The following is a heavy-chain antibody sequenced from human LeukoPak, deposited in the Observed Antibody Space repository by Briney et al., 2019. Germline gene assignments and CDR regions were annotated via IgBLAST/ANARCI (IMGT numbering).Heavy chain of an antibody. CDR1: GFTVSSYD. CDR3: AKVTWSTAGTTPYVC. V-gene: IGHV3-23*01. J-gene: IGHJ4*02. Sequence: GGSLRLSCAASGFTVSSYDMSWVRQAPGKGLEWVSAISDTDDTTYYADSVKGRFTISRDNSKNTLYLQMNSLRGEDAAVYYCAKVTWSTAGTTPYVCWGQGTLVTVSS. D-gene: IGHD1-1*01. CDR2: ISDTDDTT.